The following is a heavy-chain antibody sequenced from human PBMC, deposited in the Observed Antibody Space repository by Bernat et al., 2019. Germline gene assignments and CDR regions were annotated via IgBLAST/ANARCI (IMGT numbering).Heavy chain of an antibody. V-gene: IGHV4-4*07. D-gene: IGHD3-22*01. Sequence: QVQLQESGPGLVKPSETLSLTCTVSGGSISSYYWSWIRQLAGKGLEWIGRIYTSGSTNYNPSLKSRVTMSVDTSKNQFSLKLSSVTAADTAVYYCAGLGRDYYDSSGYLISGAFDIWGQGTMVTVSS. J-gene: IGHJ3*02. CDR2: IYTSGST. CDR3: AGLGRDYYDSSGYLISGAFDI. CDR1: GGSISSYY.